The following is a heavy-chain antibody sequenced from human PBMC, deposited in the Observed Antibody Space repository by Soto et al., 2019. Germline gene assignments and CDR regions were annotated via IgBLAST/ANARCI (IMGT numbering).Heavy chain of an antibody. D-gene: IGHD3-16*01. V-gene: IGHV4-34*01. CDR1: GGSFSGYY. CDR3: ASKTTQGGAGAFDI. CDR2: INHSGST. J-gene: IGHJ3*02. Sequence: SETLSLTCAVYGGSFSGYYWRWIRQPPGKGLEWIGEINHSGSTNYNPSLKSRVTISVDTSKNQFSLKLSSVTAADTAVYYCASKTTQGGAGAFDIWGQGTMVTVSS.